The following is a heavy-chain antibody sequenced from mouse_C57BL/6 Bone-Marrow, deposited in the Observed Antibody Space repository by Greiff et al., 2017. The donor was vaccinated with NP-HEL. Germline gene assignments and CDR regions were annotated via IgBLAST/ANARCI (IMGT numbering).Heavy chain of an antibody. V-gene: IGHV10-1*01. Sequence: DVQLQESGGGLVQPKGSLKLSCAASGFSFNTYAMNWVRQAPGKGLEWVARIRSKSNNYATYYADSVKDRFTISKDDSESMLYLQMNNLNTEDTAMYYCVRQVITTAGVYFDYWGQGTTLTVSS. J-gene: IGHJ2*01. CDR2: IRSKSNNYAT. D-gene: IGHD1-1*01. CDR1: GFSFNTYA. CDR3: VRQVITTAGVYFDY.